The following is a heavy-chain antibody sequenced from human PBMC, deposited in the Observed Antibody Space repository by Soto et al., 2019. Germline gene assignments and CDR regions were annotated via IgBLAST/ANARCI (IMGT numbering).Heavy chain of an antibody. Sequence: QVQLVESGGGVVQPGRSLRLSCAASGFTFSSYGMHWVRQAPGKGLEWVAVISYDGSNKYYADSVKGRFTISRDNSKNTLYLQMNSLRAEDTAVYYCAKASGYHLLLGYFDYWGQGTLVTVSS. J-gene: IGHJ4*02. CDR2: ISYDGSNK. CDR1: GFTFSSYG. CDR3: AKASGYHLLLGYFDY. D-gene: IGHD2-2*01. V-gene: IGHV3-30*18.